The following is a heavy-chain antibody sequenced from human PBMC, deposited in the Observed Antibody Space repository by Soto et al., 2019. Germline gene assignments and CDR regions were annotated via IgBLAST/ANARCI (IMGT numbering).Heavy chain of an antibody. Sequence: EVQLVESGGGLIQPGGSLRLSCAVSGFSVSNTYMSWVRQAPGKGLEWISVIYRGRATYYADSVKGRFTISRDDSRNTVYLQMNSLTTEDTAVYFCARAGGTTVTGLWHFDSWGQGTLVTVSS. V-gene: IGHV3-53*01. CDR1: GFSVSNTY. D-gene: IGHD4-17*01. CDR3: ARAGGTTVTGLWHFDS. CDR2: IYRGRAT. J-gene: IGHJ4*02.